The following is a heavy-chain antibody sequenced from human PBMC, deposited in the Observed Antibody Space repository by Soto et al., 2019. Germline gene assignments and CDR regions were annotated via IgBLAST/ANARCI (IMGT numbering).Heavy chain of an antibody. CDR1: GFTFSSYS. D-gene: IGHD3-9*01. J-gene: IGHJ3*02. V-gene: IGHV3-21*01. CDR2: ISSSSSYI. Sequence: EVQLVESGGGLVKPGGSLRLSCAASGFTFSSYSMNWVRQAPGKGLEWVSSISSSSSYIYYADSVKGRFTISRDNAKNSLYRQMNSLRAEDTAVYYCARDRGYDILTGYYIDAFDIWGQGTMVTVSS. CDR3: ARDRGYDILTGYYIDAFDI.